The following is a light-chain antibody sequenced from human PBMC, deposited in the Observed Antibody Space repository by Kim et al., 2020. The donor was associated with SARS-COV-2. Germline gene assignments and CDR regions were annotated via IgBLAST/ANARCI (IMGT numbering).Light chain of an antibody. CDR2: DNN. J-gene: IGLJ2*01. CDR1: SSNSGNNY. V-gene: IGLV1-51*01. CDR3: GTWDSSLSAGV. Sequence: GPKVTISCSGSSSNSGNNYVSWYQQLPGTAPKLLIYDNNKRPSGIPDRFSGSKSGTSATLGITGLQTGDEADYYCGTWDSSLSAGVFGGGTQLTVL.